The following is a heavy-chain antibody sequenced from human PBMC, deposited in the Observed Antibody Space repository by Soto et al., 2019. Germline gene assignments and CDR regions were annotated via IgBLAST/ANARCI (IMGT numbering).Heavy chain of an antibody. Sequence: SETLSLTCTVSGGSISSGGYYWSWIRHHPGKGLEWIGYIFYSGSTFYSPSLKSRVTISVDTSKNQFSLKLSSVTAADTAVYYCARGRGSGSYYPWFDPWGQGTLVTVSS. CDR2: IFYSGST. CDR1: GGSISSGGYY. CDR3: ARGRGSGSYYPWFDP. V-gene: IGHV4-31*03. J-gene: IGHJ5*02. D-gene: IGHD3-10*01.